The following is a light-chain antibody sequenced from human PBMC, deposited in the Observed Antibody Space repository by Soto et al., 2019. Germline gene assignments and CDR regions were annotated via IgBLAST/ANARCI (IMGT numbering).Light chain of an antibody. CDR3: CSYAGDSYV. CDR2: DVS. Sequence: QSALTQPRSVSGSPGQSVTISCTGTNSDVGSYNYVSWYQQHPGKAPKLMIYDVSKWPSRVPDRFSGSKSGNTASLTISGLQAEDEADYYCCSYAGDSYVFGTGTKVTVL. V-gene: IGLV2-11*01. CDR1: NSDVGSYNY. J-gene: IGLJ1*01.